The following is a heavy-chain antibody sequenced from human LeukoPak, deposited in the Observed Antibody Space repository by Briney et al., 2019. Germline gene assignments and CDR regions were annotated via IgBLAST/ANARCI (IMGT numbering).Heavy chain of an antibody. J-gene: IGHJ6*02. Sequence: KSGESLKISCKGSGYRFTSYWISWVRPMPGKGLEWMGRIDPSDSYTSYSPSFQGHVTISADKSISTAYLQWSSLKASDTAMYYCARTGYGAYYYGMDVWGQGTTVTVSS. CDR2: IDPSDSYT. D-gene: IGHD2-15*01. CDR1: GYRFTSYW. CDR3: ARTGYGAYYYGMDV. V-gene: IGHV5-10-1*01.